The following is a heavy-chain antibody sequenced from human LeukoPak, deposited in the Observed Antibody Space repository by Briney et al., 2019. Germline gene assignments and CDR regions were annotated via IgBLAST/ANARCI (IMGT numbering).Heavy chain of an antibody. V-gene: IGHV3-64*01. CDR2: ISSSGGST. CDR3: ASRGYYDSSGTLDI. CDR1: GFTFNSYA. D-gene: IGHD3-22*01. Sequence: GGSLRLSCAGSGFTFNSYAMHWVRQAPGKGLEYVSGISSSGGSTYHANSVKGRFTISRDNSKNTLYLQMNSLRAEDTAVYYCASRGYYDSSGTLDIWGQGTMVTVSS. J-gene: IGHJ3*02.